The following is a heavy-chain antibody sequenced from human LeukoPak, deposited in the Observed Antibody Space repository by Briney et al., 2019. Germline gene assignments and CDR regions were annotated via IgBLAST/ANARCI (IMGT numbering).Heavy chain of an antibody. D-gene: IGHD3-16*01. V-gene: IGHV4-59*01. CDR1: GGSISSYY. Sequence: SETLSLTCSVSGGSISSYYWSWIRQPPGKGLEWIGYISYSGSTNYNPSLKSRLTILVDTSKKQFSLKLTSVTAADTAVYYCARGEDWFDPWGQGTLVTVSS. J-gene: IGHJ5*02. CDR3: ARGEDWFDP. CDR2: ISYSGST.